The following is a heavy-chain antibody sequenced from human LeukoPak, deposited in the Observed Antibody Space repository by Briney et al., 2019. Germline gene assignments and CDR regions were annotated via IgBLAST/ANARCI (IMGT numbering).Heavy chain of an antibody. CDR3: ARSPSYGDSLDY. Sequence: PSETLSLTCTVSGGSISSYYWSWIRQPPGKALEWIGYIYYSGSTNYNPSLKSRVTISVDTSKNQFSLKLSSVTAADTAVYYCARSPSYGDSLDYWGQGTLVTVSS. J-gene: IGHJ4*02. CDR2: IYYSGST. CDR1: GGSISSYY. D-gene: IGHD4-17*01. V-gene: IGHV4-59*01.